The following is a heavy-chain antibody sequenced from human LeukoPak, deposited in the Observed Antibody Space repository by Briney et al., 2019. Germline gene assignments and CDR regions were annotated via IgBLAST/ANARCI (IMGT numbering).Heavy chain of an antibody. J-gene: IGHJ4*02. CDR2: IKPDGSWG. V-gene: IGHV3-7*01. Sequence: GGSLRLSCGASGFTFSSHWMSWVRQAPGKGLEWVAIIKPDGSWGTFVDSVKGRFTISRDNAKNSLYLQMNSLRAEDTAVYYCARDYGSGPTVYFDYWGQGTLVTVSS. CDR1: GFTFSSHW. CDR3: ARDYGSGPTVYFDY. D-gene: IGHD3-10*01.